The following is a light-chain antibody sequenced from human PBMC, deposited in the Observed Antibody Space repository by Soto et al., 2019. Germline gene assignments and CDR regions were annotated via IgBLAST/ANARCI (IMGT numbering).Light chain of an antibody. CDR3: QQYNSYSPVT. CDR1: QSISSW. V-gene: IGKV1-5*01. Sequence: DIQMTQSPSTLSASVGDRVTITWRASQSISSWLAWYQQKPGKAPKLLIYDASSLESGVPSRFSGSGSGTEFTLTISSLQPDDFATYYCQQYNSYSPVTFGQGTKVDIK. CDR2: DAS. J-gene: IGKJ1*01.